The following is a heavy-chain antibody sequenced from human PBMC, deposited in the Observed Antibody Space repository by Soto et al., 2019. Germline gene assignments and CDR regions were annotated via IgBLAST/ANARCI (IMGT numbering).Heavy chain of an antibody. J-gene: IGHJ4*02. Sequence: SCKGSGYSFTSYWIGWVRQMPGKGLEWMGIIYPGDSDTRYSPSFQGQVTISADKSISTAYLQWGSLKASDTAIYYCARQGIVASLYYFDYWGQGTLVTVSS. CDR2: IYPGDSDT. CDR1: GYSFTSYW. D-gene: IGHD5-12*01. CDR3: ARQGIVASLYYFDY. V-gene: IGHV5-51*01.